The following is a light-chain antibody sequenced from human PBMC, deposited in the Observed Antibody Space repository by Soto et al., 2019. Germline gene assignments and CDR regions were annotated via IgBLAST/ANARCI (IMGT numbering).Light chain of an antibody. CDR3: QQYHISRT. J-gene: IGKJ1*01. V-gene: IGKV3-20*01. Sequence: IVLTQSPGTLSLSPGERATLSCRTSQTISSRHLAWYQRRPGQPPRLLIHAASSRATGIPERFSGIGSGTDFTLTISRLEPEDFAMYYCQQYHISRTFGQGTKVEIK. CDR2: AAS. CDR1: QTISSRH.